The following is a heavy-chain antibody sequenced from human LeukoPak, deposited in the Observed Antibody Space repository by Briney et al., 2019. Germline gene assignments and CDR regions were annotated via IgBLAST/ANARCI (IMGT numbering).Heavy chain of an antibody. D-gene: IGHD5-12*01. J-gene: IGHJ4*02. CDR3: TRDAGGYEDY. CDR2: IYPSGTT. V-gene: IGHV4-4*07. Sequence: SETLSLTCTVSGGSISNYWWSWIRQPAGEGLEWIGRIYPSGTTYYNPSLTSRVTMSIDTSKNQFSLNLGSVTAADTAVYYCTRDAGGYEDYWGQGTLVTMSS. CDR1: GGSISNYW.